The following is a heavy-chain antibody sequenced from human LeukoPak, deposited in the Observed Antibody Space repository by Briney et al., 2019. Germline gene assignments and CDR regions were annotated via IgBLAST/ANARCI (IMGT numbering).Heavy chain of an antibody. J-gene: IGHJ4*02. Sequence: QPGGSLRLSCAASGFTFSSYAMTWVRQAPGKGLEWVSTFSGRGGSTYYADSVKGRFTISRDNSKNTLYLQMNSLRAEDTAVYYCARVKYSRVVGAFDYWGQGTLVTVSS. CDR1: GFTFSSYA. V-gene: IGHV3-23*01. D-gene: IGHD6-6*01. CDR3: ARVKYSRVVGAFDY. CDR2: FSGRGGST.